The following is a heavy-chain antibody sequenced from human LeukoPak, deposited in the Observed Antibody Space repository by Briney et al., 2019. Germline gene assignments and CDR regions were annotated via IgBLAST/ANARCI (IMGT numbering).Heavy chain of an antibody. V-gene: IGHV4-59*01. CDR1: GGSISDYY. CDR3: ARDKGALGYCSGGSCYDWFDS. D-gene: IGHD2-15*01. J-gene: IGHJ5*01. CDR2: IYYSGST. Sequence: SETETLICTVSGGSISDYYWSWIRQPPGKGLEWIGYIYYSGSTNYNPSLKSRVTISLDTSKNQFSLKLSSMTAADTAVYYCARDKGALGYCSGGSCYDWFDSFRRGTLVSVSS.